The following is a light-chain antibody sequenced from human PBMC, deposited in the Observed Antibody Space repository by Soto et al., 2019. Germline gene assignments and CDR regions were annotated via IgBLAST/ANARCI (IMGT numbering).Light chain of an antibody. Sequence: IGLTQTTATLSLSPGERATLSCRASQSVSSFLAWYQQKPGQAPRLLIYGASTRATGIPARFSGSGSGTEFTLTISILQSEDFAVYYCQQFNNWPPITFGHGTRLEIK. CDR2: GAS. CDR3: QQFNNWPPIT. CDR1: QSVSSF. J-gene: IGKJ5*01. V-gene: IGKV3-15*01.